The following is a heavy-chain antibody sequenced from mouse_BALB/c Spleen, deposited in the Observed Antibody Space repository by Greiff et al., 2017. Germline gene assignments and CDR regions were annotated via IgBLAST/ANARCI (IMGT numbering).Heavy chain of an antibody. CDR2: IYPGNVNT. CDR3: ARWEGYDAMDY. J-gene: IGHJ4*01. D-gene: IGHD2-14*01. V-gene: IGHV1S56*01. CDR1: GYTFTSYY. Sequence: VQLQQSGPELVKPGASVRISCKASGYTFTSYYIHWVKQRPGQGLEWIGWIYPGNVNTKYNEKFKGKATLTADKSSSTAYMQLSSLTSEDSAVYFCARWEGYDAMDYWGQGTSVTVSS.